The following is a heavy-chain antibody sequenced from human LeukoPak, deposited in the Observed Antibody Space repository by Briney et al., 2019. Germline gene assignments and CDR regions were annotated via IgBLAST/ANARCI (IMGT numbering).Heavy chain of an antibody. CDR2: IRESGGGT. CDR1: GITVSNYD. V-gene: IGHV3-23*01. J-gene: IGHJ4*02. Sequence: GGSLRLSCVVSGITVSNYDMSWVRQAPGKGLEWVSGIRESGGGTNYADSVKGRFTISRDNAKNSMYLQMNNLRAEDTAVYYCARDLSTGMPGGFDYWGQGILVTVSS. D-gene: IGHD2-8*02. CDR3: ARDLSTGMPGGFDY.